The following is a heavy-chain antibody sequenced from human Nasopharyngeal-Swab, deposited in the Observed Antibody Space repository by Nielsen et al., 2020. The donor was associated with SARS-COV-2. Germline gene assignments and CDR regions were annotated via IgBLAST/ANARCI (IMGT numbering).Heavy chain of an antibody. D-gene: IGHD3-22*01. J-gene: IGHJ4*02. Sequence: WIRQPPGKGLEWIGEINHSGTPTYNPSLKSRVTISVDTSKNQFSLKLSSVTAADTAVYYCARGQGPRHYYDSSGYYYDVLGRGYYFDYWGQGTLVTVSS. CDR3: ARGQGPRHYYDSSGYYYDVLGRGYYFDY. CDR2: INHSGTP. V-gene: IGHV4-34*01.